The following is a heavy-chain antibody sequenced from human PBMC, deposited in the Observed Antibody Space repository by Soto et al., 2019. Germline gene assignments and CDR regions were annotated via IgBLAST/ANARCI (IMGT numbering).Heavy chain of an antibody. CDR2: MSYDGGKE. Sequence: GGFLRLSCAASGFTFSHYAMHWVRQAPGKGLEWVAVMSYDGGKEYYADSVKGRFTISRDNSKSTLFLQMNSLRAEDTATYYCASIAWQNGKLAGSDYFDIWGQGTTVTVSS. CDR3: ASIAWQNGKLAGSDYFDI. CDR1: GFTFSHYA. D-gene: IGHD6-19*01. J-gene: IGHJ3*02. V-gene: IGHV3-30-3*01.